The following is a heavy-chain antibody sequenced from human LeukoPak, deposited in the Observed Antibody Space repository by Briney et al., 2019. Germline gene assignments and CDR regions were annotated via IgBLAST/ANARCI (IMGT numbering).Heavy chain of an antibody. CDR3: AKGDLGFGRYYFDY. V-gene: IGHV3-30*18. J-gene: IGHJ4*02. CDR2: ISYDGTKK. CDR1: GFTFSSFG. D-gene: IGHD3-16*01. Sequence: GGSPRLPCAASGFTFSSFGMDWVRQAPGKGLEWVAVISYDGTKKSFADSVKGRFTISRDNSKNTLYLQMDSLRAEDTALYYCAKGDLGFGRYYFDYWGQGTLVTVSS.